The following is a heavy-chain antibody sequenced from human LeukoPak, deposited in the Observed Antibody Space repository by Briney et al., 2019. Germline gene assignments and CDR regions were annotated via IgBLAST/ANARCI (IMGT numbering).Heavy chain of an antibody. CDR3: ARAPGRLYYFDY. CDR1: GGSISSYY. CDR2: IYYSGST. J-gene: IGHJ4*02. D-gene: IGHD2-15*01. Sequence: SETLSLTCTVSGGSISSYYWSWIRQPPGKGLEWIGYIYYSGSTNYNPSLKSRVTISVDTSKNQFSLKLNSVTAADTAVYYCARAPGRLYYFDYWGQGTLVTVSS. V-gene: IGHV4-59*01.